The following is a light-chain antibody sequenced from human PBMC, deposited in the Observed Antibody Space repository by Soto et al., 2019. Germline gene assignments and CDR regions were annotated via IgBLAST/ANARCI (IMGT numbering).Light chain of an antibody. Sequence: QSVLTQPPSVSGAPGQRVTISCTGSSSNTGAGYDVYWYQQHPGKAPKLMIYDVSKRPSGVPDRFSGSKSGNTASLTVSGLQAEDEADYYCSSYAGSNNYVFGTGTKVTVL. J-gene: IGLJ1*01. V-gene: IGLV1-40*01. CDR2: DVS. CDR3: SSYAGSNNYV. CDR1: SSNTGAGYD.